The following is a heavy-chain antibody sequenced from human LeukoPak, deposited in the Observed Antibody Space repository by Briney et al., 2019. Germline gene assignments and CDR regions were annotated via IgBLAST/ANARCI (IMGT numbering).Heavy chain of an antibody. CDR2: IYYSGST. V-gene: IGHV4-59*01. J-gene: IGHJ5*02. CDR3: AREGTAGTNLNWFDP. CDR1: GGSISSYY. Sequence: SSETLSLTCTVSGGSISSYYWSWIRQPPGKGLEWIGYIYYSGSTNYNPSLKSRVTISVDTSKNQFSLKLSSVTAADTAVYYCAREGTAGTNLNWFDPWGQGTLVTVSS. D-gene: IGHD1-1*01.